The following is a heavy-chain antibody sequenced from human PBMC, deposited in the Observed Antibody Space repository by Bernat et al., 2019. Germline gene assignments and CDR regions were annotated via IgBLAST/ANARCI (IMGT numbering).Heavy chain of an antibody. CDR2: MHYSGNT. CDR1: GGSVSSNTYY. CDR3: ARYRFQYGSGNTNYFDS. J-gene: IGHJ5*01. D-gene: IGHD3-10*01. Sequence: QVQLQESGPGLVKPSQTLSLTCTVSGGSVSSNTYYWGWIRQHPEKGLEWIGYMHYSGNTYFNPSLKSRVVISIDTSKNQFSLNLSSVTAADTAVYFCARYRFQYGSGNTNYFDSWGQGTLVTVSS. V-gene: IGHV4-31*03.